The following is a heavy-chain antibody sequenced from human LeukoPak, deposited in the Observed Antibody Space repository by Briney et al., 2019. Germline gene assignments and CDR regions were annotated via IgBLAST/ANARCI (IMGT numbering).Heavy chain of an antibody. V-gene: IGHV3-23*01. Sequence: QPGGSLRLSCAASGFTVSGNYMSWVREAPGKGPEWVSAISGSGGSTYYADSVKGRFTISRDNSKNTLYLQMNSLRAEDTAVYYCAKDQDYYGSGSYYPYNWFDPWGQGTLVTVSS. CDR3: AKDQDYYGSGSYYPYNWFDP. J-gene: IGHJ5*02. D-gene: IGHD3-10*01. CDR2: ISGSGGST. CDR1: GFTVSGNY.